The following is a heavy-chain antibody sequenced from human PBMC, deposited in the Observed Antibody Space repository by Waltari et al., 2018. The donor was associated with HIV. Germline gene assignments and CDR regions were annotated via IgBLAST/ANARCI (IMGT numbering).Heavy chain of an antibody. D-gene: IGHD6-6*01. Sequence: QVQLVESGGGVVQPGRSLRLSCAASGFTFKNYGMHWVRQAPGKGLEGVEVIWYDGSNKYYADSVKGRFTISRDNSKNRLYLQMNSLRAEDTAVYYCARDRGGSSSLVLDSWGQGTLVTVSS. CDR1: GFTFKNYG. CDR2: IWYDGSNK. J-gene: IGHJ4*02. V-gene: IGHV3-33*01. CDR3: ARDRGGSSSLVLDS.